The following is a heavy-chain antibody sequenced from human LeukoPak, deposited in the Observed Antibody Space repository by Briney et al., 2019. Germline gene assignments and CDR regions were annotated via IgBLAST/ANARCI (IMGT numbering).Heavy chain of an antibody. J-gene: IGHJ5*02. CDR1: GYSISSGYY. V-gene: IGHV4-61*01. CDR2: IYYSGST. CDR3: AREGGYCSSTSCYRGWFDP. D-gene: IGHD2-2*02. Sequence: SETLSLTCAVSGYSISSGYYWGWIRQPPGKGLEWIGYIYYSGSTNYNPSLKSRVTISVDTSKNQFSLKLSSVTAADTAVYYCAREGGYCSSTSCYRGWFDPWGQGTLVTVSS.